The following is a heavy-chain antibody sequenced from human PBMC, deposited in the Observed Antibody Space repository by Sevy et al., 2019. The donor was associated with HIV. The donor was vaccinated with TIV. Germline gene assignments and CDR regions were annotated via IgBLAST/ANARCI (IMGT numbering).Heavy chain of an antibody. CDR2: ISCSGGST. D-gene: IGHD3-10*01. CDR3: ATSLIALFNRMTLRDEDAFDI. V-gene: IGHV3-23*01. CDR1: GFTFSSYA. J-gene: IGHJ3*02. Sequence: GGSLRLSCAASGFTFSSYAMSWVRQAPGKGLEWVSAISCSGGSTYYADSVKGRFTISRYNSKNTLYLKMNSLRAEDTAVYYCATSLIALFNRMTLRDEDAFDIWGQGTMVTVSS.